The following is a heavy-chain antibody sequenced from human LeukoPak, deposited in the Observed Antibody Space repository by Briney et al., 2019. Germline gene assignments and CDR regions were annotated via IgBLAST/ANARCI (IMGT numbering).Heavy chain of an antibody. V-gene: IGHV3-11*01. Sequence: GGSPRLSCAASGFTFSDFYMAWIRQAPGKGLEWVSYIGNRDFTGYYADSVKGRFTTSRDSGKYSVYLQMNSLRAEDTAVYYCARFLTQPLISGTHLYFGLDVWGQGTAVTVSS. CDR3: ARFLTQPLISGTHLYFGLDV. CDR1: GFTFSDFY. CDR2: IGNRDFTG. J-gene: IGHJ6*02. D-gene: IGHD3-16*01.